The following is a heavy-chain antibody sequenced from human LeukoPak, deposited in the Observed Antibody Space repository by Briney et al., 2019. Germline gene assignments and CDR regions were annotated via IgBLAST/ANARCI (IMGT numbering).Heavy chain of an antibody. Sequence: GGSLRLSCAASGFTFSSYAMSWIRQAPGKGLEWVSYISSSGSTIYYADSVKGRFTISRDNAKNSLYLQMNSLRAEDTAVYYCARESTYETYDSSGYYLYWGQGTLVTVSS. CDR1: GFTFSSYA. CDR3: ARESTYETYDSSGYYLY. V-gene: IGHV3-11*01. D-gene: IGHD3-22*01. CDR2: ISSSGSTI. J-gene: IGHJ4*02.